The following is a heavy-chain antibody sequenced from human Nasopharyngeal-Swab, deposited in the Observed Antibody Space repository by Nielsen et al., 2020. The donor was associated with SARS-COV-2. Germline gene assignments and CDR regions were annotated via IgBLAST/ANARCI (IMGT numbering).Heavy chain of an antibody. J-gene: IGHJ6*03. D-gene: IGHD2-21*02. CDR1: GFTFSSYD. V-gene: IGHV3-13*05. CDR3: ARGAYCGGDCYSDYYYYMDV. Sequence: GESLKISCAASGFTFSSYDMHWVRQATGKGLEWVSAIGTAGDPYYPGSVKGRFTISRENAKNSLYLQMNSLRARDTAVYYCARGAYCGGDCYSDYYYYMDVWGKGTTVTVSS. CDR2: IGTAGDP.